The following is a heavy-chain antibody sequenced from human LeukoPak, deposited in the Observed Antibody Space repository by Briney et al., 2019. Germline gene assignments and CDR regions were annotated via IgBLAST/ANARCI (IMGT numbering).Heavy chain of an antibody. CDR2: IYSADST. CDR1: GFTVSSNY. D-gene: IGHD6-25*01. Sequence: PGGSLRLSCAASGFTVSSNYMSWVRQAPGKGLEWVSVIYSADSTYYADSVKGRFTISRDNSKNTLYLQMNSLRAEDTAMYYCAKATYSSGFNLYSDSWGQGTLVTVSS. V-gene: IGHV3-53*01. J-gene: IGHJ4*02. CDR3: AKATYSSGFNLYSDS.